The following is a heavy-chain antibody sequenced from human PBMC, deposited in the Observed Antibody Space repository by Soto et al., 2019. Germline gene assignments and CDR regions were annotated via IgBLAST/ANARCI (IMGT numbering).Heavy chain of an antibody. CDR2: ISGSGGST. D-gene: IGHD4-17*01. CDR3: AKDNAVTTFLLFGFFDY. Sequence: GGSLRLSCAASGFTFSSYAMSWVRQAPGKGLEWVSAISGSGGSTYYADSVKGRFTISRDNSKNTLYLQMNSLRAEDTTVYYCAKDNAVTTFLLFGFFDYWGQGTLVTVSS. V-gene: IGHV3-23*01. J-gene: IGHJ4*02. CDR1: GFTFSSYA.